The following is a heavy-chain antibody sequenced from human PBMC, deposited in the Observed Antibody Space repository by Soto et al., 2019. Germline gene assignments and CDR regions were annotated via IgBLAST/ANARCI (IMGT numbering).Heavy chain of an antibody. D-gene: IGHD2-2*01. CDR1: GFTFSSYS. Sequence: GGSLRVSCAASGFTFSSYSMNWVRQAPWKGLEWVSSISSSSSYIYYADSVKGRFTISRDNAKNSLYLQMNSLRAEDTAVYYCARVGGGYQLLHAFDIWGQGTMVTVSS. CDR2: ISSSSSYI. CDR3: ARVGGGYQLLHAFDI. V-gene: IGHV3-21*01. J-gene: IGHJ3*02.